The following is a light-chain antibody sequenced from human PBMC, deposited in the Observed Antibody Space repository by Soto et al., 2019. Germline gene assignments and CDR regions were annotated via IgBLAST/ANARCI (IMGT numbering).Light chain of an antibody. CDR1: QSLLHSNGYNY. CDR2: LGS. V-gene: IGKV2-28*01. Sequence: IVMTQSPLSLPVTPGEPASISCRSSQSLLHSNGYNYLDWYLQKPGQSPQLLIYLGSNRASGVPERFSGSGSGTDFTLKISRVEAEDVGVYYCMQALQTPWTLGQGTKVEIK. CDR3: MQALQTPWT. J-gene: IGKJ1*01.